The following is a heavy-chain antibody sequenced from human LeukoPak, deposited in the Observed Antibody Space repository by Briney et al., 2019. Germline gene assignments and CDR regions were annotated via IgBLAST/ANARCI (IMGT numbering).Heavy chain of an antibody. J-gene: IGHJ4*02. D-gene: IGHD3-9*01. CDR3: ARGYDILTGYYVDY. Sequence: ASVKVSCKASGYTFTSYDINWVRQATGQGLEWMGWMNPNSGNTGYAQKFQGRVIMTRNTSISTAYMELSSLRSEDTAVYYCARGYDILTGYYVDYWGQGTLVTVSS. CDR1: GYTFTSYD. CDR2: MNPNSGNT. V-gene: IGHV1-8*01.